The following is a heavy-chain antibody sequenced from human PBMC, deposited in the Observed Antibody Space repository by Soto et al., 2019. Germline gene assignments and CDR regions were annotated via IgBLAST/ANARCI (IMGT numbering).Heavy chain of an antibody. V-gene: IGHV3-21*01. Sequence: GGSLRLSCAASGFTFSSYSMNWVRQAPGKGLEWVSSISSSSSYIYYADSVKGRFTISRDNAKNSLYLQMSTLRAEDTAVYYCVRACNSAHCPYFLDCSGQGSLVIVSS. CDR2: ISSSSSYI. D-gene: IGHD2-2*01. J-gene: IGHJ4*02. CDR3: VRACNSAHCPYFLDC. CDR1: GFTFSSYS.